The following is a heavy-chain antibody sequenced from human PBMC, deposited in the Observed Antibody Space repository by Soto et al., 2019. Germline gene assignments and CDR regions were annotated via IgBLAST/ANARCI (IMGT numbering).Heavy chain of an antibody. V-gene: IGHV4-39*01. CDR1: GDSITSSSFY. J-gene: IGHJ4*02. D-gene: IGHD1-26*01. CDR3: ARRRIVPTTNFDY. Sequence: SETLSLTCTVSGDSITSSSFYWGWIRQPPGKGLEWIGHIFHTGATYQNPTLKSRLRMSVDTSKNQFSLNLSSVTATDTAVYYCARRRIVPTTNFDYWGQGTLVTVSS. CDR2: IFHTGAT.